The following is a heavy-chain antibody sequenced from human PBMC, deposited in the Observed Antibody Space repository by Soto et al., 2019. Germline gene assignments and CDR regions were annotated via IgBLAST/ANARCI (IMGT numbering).Heavy chain of an antibody. V-gene: IGHV4-59*03. J-gene: IGHJ4*02. CDR3: AKFRRNYFGD. CDR1: GDSMSPFY. D-gene: IGHD3-10*01. Sequence: QVQLQESGPGLVKPSETLSLTCTVSGDSMSPFYWSWIRQPPGKGLEWIGYIYHIGTTTYNPSLKSRVTISLDSSKNLFSLKLTSVTAADTAVYYCAKFRRNYFGDWGQGTLVTVSS. CDR2: IYHIGTT.